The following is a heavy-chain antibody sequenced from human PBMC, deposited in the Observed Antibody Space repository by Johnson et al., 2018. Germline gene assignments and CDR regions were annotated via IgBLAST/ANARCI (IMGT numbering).Heavy chain of an antibody. J-gene: IGHJ6*03. CDR3: AKDAGYYYMDV. CDR1: GFTFSSYG. Sequence: QVQLVQSGGGVVQPGRSLRLSCAASGFTFSSYGMHWVRQAPGKGLEWVAVIWYDGSNKYYADSVKGRFTISRDNSKNTLYLQMNSLRAEDTALYYCAKDAGYYYMDVWGKGTTVTVSS. V-gene: IGHV3-33*06. CDR2: IWYDGSNK.